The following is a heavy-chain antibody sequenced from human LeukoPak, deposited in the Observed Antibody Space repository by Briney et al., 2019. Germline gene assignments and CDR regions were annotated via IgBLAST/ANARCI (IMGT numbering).Heavy chain of an antibody. V-gene: IGHV3-33*08. D-gene: IGHD3-22*01. CDR2: IWYDGSNK. CDR3: AREYYYDSSGYYDY. J-gene: IGHJ4*02. Sequence: GGSLRLSCAASGFTFSSYGMHWVRQAPGKGLEWVAAIWYDGSNKYYADSVKGRFTISRDNSKNTLYLQMNSLRAEDTAVYYCAREYYYDSSGYYDYWGQGTLVTVSS. CDR1: GFTFSSYG.